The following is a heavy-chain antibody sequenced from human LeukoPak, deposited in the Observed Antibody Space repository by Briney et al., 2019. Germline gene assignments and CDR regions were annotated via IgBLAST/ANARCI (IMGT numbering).Heavy chain of an antibody. Sequence: ASVKVSCKASGYIFTTYAMHWVRQAPGQRLEWMGWINAGNGNTKYSQKFQGRVTITRDTSASTAYMELSSLRSEDTAVYYCARGSGGQQLVRSDYWGQGTLVTVSS. CDR2: INAGNGNT. CDR3: ARGSGGQQLVRSDY. J-gene: IGHJ4*02. D-gene: IGHD6-13*01. CDR1: GYIFTTYA. V-gene: IGHV1-3*01.